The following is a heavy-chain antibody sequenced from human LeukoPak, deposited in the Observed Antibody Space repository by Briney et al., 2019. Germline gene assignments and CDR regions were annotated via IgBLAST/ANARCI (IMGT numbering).Heavy chain of an antibody. CDR2: IYYSGST. Sequence: SSETLSLTCTVSGGSISSYYWSWIRQPPGKGLEWIGYIYYSGSTNYNPSLKSRVTISVDTSKNQFSLKLSSVTAADTAVYYCARLGHYDFWSGYYKALYYFDYWGQGTLVTVSS. V-gene: IGHV4-59*08. CDR3: ARLGHYDFWSGYYKALYYFDY. J-gene: IGHJ4*02. CDR1: GGSISSYY. D-gene: IGHD3-3*01.